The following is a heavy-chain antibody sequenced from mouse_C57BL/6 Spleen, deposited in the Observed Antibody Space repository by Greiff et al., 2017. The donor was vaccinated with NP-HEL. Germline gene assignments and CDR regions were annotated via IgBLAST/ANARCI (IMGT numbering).Heavy chain of an antibody. D-gene: IGHD3-2*02. CDR2: IYPGSGST. Sequence: QVQLQQPGAELVKPGASVKMSCKASGYTFTSYWITWVKQRPGQGLEWIGDIYPGSGSTNYNEKFKSKATLTVDTSSSTAYMQLSSLTSEDSAGYYCARGGSGYVGFDYWGQGTTLTVSS. CDR1: GYTFTSYW. J-gene: IGHJ2*01. CDR3: ARGGSGYVGFDY. V-gene: IGHV1-55*01.